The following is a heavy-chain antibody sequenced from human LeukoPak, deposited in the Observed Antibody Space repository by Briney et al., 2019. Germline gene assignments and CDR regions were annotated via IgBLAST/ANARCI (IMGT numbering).Heavy chain of an antibody. CDR2: INQVGNT. D-gene: IGHD2-15*01. J-gene: IGHJ5*02. CDR1: GGSLSDYY. Sequence: SETLSLTCAVYGGSLSDYYWSWIRQPPGKGLQWIGEINQVGNTKYNPSLKSRVTISVDTSKNQFSLKVSSVTAADTAVYYCARTEDRIRFDPWGQGTLVTVSS. CDR3: ARTEDRIRFDP. V-gene: IGHV4-34*01.